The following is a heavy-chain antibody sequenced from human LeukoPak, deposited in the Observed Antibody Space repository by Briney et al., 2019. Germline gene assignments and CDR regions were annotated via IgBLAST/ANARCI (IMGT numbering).Heavy chain of an antibody. V-gene: IGHV3-23*01. CDR2: ISGSGGST. Sequence: RGSLRLSCATSGFTFSSYAMSWVRQAPGKGLEWVSAISGSGGSTYYADSVKGRFTISRDNSKNTLYLQMNSLRAEDTAVYYCAKVPEWWLVGLWGQGTLVTVSS. J-gene: IGHJ4*02. CDR1: GFTFSSYA. CDR3: AKVPEWWLVGL. D-gene: IGHD6-19*01.